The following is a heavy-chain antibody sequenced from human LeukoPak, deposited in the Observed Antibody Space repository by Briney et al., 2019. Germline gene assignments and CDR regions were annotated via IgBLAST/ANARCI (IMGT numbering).Heavy chain of an antibody. J-gene: IGHJ4*02. V-gene: IGHV3-53*01. CDR2: IYSDGNT. D-gene: IGHD3-22*01. CDR3: ASSLKQLGRGQTYYYDSSGYYY. Sequence: GGSLRLSCAASGFNVSSNYVTWVRQAPGKGLEWVSVIYSDGNTYYADSVKGRFTISRDNSKNTLSLQMNSLRAEDTAIYYCASSLKQLGRGQTYYYDSSGYYYWGQGTLVTVSS. CDR1: GFNVSSNY.